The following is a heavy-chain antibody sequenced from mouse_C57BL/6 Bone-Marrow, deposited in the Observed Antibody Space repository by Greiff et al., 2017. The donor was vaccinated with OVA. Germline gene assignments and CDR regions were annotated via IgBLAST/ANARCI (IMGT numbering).Heavy chain of an antibody. CDR3: TTFYRGYAMDY. V-gene: IGHV14-4*01. J-gene: IGHJ4*01. Sequence: EVQLQQSGAELVRPGASVKLSCTASGFNIKDDYMHWVKQRPEQGLEWIGWIDRENGDTEYASKFQGKATITADTSSNTAYLQRSSLTSEDTAVYYCTTFYRGYAMDYWGQGTSVTVSS. CDR2: IDRENGDT. CDR1: GFNIKDDY. D-gene: IGHD2-1*01.